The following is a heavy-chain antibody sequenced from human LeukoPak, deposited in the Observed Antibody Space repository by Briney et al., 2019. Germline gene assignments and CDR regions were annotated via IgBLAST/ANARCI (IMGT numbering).Heavy chain of an antibody. CDR1: GFTVSSNY. CDR2: IYSGGST. D-gene: IGHD1-1*01. CDR3: ARESRPEGRLIDIDF. V-gene: IGHV3-53*01. J-gene: IGHJ4*02. Sequence: PGGSLRLSCAASGFTVSSNYMSWVRQAPGKGLEGVSVIYSGGSTYYADSVKGRFTISRDNSKNTLYLQMNSLRAEDTALYYCARESRPEGRLIDIDFWGQGILVTVSS.